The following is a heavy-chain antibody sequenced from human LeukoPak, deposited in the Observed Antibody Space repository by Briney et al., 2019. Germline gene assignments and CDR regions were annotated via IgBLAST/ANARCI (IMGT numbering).Heavy chain of an antibody. CDR1: GFTFSNAW. J-gene: IGHJ6*02. D-gene: IGHD3-3*01. CDR2: IKSKTDGGTT. Sequence: KSGGSLRLSCAASGFTFSNAWMSWVRQAPGKGLEWVGRIKSKTDGGTTDYAAPVKGRFTISRDDSKNTLYLQMNSLKTEDTAVYYCTTDRPTKDFWSAYYYYYGMDVWGQGTTVTVSS. V-gene: IGHV3-15*01. CDR3: TTDRPTKDFWSAYYYYYGMDV.